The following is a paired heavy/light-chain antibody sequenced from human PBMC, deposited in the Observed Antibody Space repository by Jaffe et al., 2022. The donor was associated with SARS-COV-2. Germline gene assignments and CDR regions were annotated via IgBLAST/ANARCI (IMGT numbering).Heavy chain of an antibody. V-gene: IGHV3-33*01. CDR3: ARDWTYGSDEGNGNIGY. CDR2: IWYDGSNE. D-gene: IGHD3-10*01. CDR1: GFSFSNYG. Sequence: QVQLVESGGGVVQSGRSLRLSCGASGFSFSNYGMHWVRQAPGKGLEWVAVIWYDGSNEAYADSVEGRFTISRDNSKSTLYLQMNSLRGEDTAVYYCARDWTYGSDEGNGNIGYWGQGTLVTVSS. J-gene: IGHJ4*02.
Light chain of an antibody. CDR3: CSYAGSSHYV. Sequence: QSALTQPASVSESPGQSITISCTGTSSDVGSYNLVSWYQQPPGKAPKLMIYEGSKRPSGVSNRFSGSKSGNTASLTISGLQAEDEADYYCCSYAGSSHYVFGTGTKVTVL. V-gene: IGLV2-23*01. CDR1: SSDVGSYNL. J-gene: IGLJ1*01. CDR2: EGS.